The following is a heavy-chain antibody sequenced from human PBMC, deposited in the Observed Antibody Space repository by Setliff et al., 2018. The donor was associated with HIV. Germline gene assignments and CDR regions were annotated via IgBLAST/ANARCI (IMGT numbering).Heavy chain of an antibody. Sequence: SVKVSCKASGYSFTSYGISWVRQAPGQGLEWMGWISAYNGNTNYAQKLQGRVTMTTDTSTSTAYMELRSLRSDDTAVYYCARDTSRYSGYDYPPNYYYYGMDVWGQGTTVTVSS. D-gene: IGHD5-12*01. CDR3: ARDTSRYSGYDYPPNYYYYGMDV. J-gene: IGHJ6*02. V-gene: IGHV1-18*01. CDR2: ISAYNGNT. CDR1: GYSFTSYG.